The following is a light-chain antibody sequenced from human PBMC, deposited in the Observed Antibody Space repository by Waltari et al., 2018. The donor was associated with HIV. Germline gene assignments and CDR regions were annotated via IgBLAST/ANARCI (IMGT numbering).Light chain of an antibody. CDR2: GKN. CDR1: SLRSYY. Sequence: SSELTQDPAVSVALGQTVRITCQGDSLRSYYASWYQQKPGQAPVLVIYGKNNRPSGIPDRFSGSSSGNTASLTITGAHVEDEADYYCNSRDSSGNLVVFGGGTKLTVL. CDR3: NSRDSSGNLVV. V-gene: IGLV3-19*01. J-gene: IGLJ2*01.